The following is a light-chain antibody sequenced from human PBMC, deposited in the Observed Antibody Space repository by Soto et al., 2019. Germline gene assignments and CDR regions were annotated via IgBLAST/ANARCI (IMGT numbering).Light chain of an antibody. CDR2: DVS. Sequence: QSALTQPASVSGSPGQSITISCTGTSSDVGGYNYVSWYQQYPGKAPKVMIFDVSNRPSGVSNRFSGSKSGNTASLTISGLQAEDEADYYCGSYTSGSSYVFGTGTKLTVL. J-gene: IGLJ1*01. CDR1: SSDVGGYNY. V-gene: IGLV2-14*03. CDR3: GSYTSGSSYV.